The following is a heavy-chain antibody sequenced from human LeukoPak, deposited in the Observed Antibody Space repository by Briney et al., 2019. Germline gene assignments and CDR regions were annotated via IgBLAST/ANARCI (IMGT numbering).Heavy chain of an antibody. D-gene: IGHD6-6*01. CDR1: GFTFSSYA. CDR3: AKGRTARPIGY. V-gene: IGHV3-23*01. CDR2: ISGSGGST. Sequence: GGSLRLSCAASGFTFSSYAMSWVRQAPGEGLEWVSAISGSGGSTYYADSVKGRFTISRDNSKNTLYLQMNSLRAEDTAVYYCAKGRTARPIGYWGQGTLVTVSS. J-gene: IGHJ4*02.